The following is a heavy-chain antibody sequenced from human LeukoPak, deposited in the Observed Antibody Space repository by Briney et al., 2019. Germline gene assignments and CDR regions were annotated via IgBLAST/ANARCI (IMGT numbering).Heavy chain of an antibody. J-gene: IGHJ4*02. V-gene: IGHV1-69*13. CDR3: AKEGYGLGLYYFDY. Sequence: ASVKVSCKASGGTFSSYAISWVRQAPGQGLEWMGGIIPIFGTANYAQKFQGRVTITADESTSTAYMELSSLRSDDAAVYYCAKEGYGLGLYYFDYWGQGTLVTVSS. D-gene: IGHD5-18*01. CDR2: IIPIFGTA. CDR1: GGTFSSYA.